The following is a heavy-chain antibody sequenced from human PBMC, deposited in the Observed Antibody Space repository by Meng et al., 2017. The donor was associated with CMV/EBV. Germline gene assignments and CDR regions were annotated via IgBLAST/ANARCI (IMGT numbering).Heavy chain of an antibody. CDR1: GYTFTSYY. J-gene: IGHJ6*02. V-gene: IGHV1-46*01. CDR2: INPRGGST. Sequence: ASVKVSCKASGYTFTSYYMHWVRQAPGQGLEWMGIINPRGGSTSYAQKFQGRVTMTRDTSTSTVYMELSSLRSEDTAVYYCARGSERIAVAGRDYYYYGMDVWGQGTTVTVSS. CDR3: ARGSERIAVAGRDYYYYGMDV. D-gene: IGHD6-19*01.